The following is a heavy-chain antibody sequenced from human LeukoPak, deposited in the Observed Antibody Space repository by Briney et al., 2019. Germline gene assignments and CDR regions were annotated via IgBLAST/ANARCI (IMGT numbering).Heavy chain of an antibody. Sequence: PGGSLRLSCAAFGSTFSTYWMHWVRQAPGKGLVWVSRIKSDGGTNYADSVKGRFTISRDNAKKTVSLQMNSLRPEDTGVYYCARAPSEIGGYYPEYFRHWGQGTLVTVSS. J-gene: IGHJ1*01. D-gene: IGHD3-22*01. CDR2: IKSDGGT. V-gene: IGHV3-74*01. CDR3: ARAPSEIGGYYPEYFRH. CDR1: GSTFSTYW.